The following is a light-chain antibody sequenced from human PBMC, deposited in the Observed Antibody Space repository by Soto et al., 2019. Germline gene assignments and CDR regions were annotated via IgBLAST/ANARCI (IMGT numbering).Light chain of an antibody. Sequence: QSVLTQPRSVSGSPGQSVTISCTGTSSDVGGYNYVSWYQQHPGKAPKVMIYDVSKRPSGVPDRFSGSKSGNTASLTISGLQAEDEADYYCCSYANGYSLYVFGTGTKLTVL. CDR3: CSYANGYSLYV. J-gene: IGLJ1*01. CDR2: DVS. CDR1: SSDVGGYNY. V-gene: IGLV2-11*01.